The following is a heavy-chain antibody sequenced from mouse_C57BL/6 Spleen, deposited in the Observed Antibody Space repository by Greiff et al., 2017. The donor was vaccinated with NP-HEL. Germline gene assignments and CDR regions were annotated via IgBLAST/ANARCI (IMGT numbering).Heavy chain of an antibody. Sequence: QVQLKESGAELVKPGASVKISCKASGYAFSSYWMNWVKQRPGKGLEWIGQIYPGDGDTNYNGKFKGKATLTADKSSSTAYMQLSSLTSEDSAVYFCARGDDEYYYAMDYWGQGTSVTVSS. CDR1: GYAFSSYW. V-gene: IGHV1-80*01. D-gene: IGHD2-12*01. J-gene: IGHJ4*01. CDR3: ARGDDEYYYAMDY. CDR2: IYPGDGDT.